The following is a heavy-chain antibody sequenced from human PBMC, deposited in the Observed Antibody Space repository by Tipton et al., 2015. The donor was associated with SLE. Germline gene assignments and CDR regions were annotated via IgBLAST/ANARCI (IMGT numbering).Heavy chain of an antibody. CDR1: GASMRSSY. CDR2: MYSGGSA. Sequence: TLSLTCTVSGASMRSSYWSWIRQPPGKGLEWIASMYSGGSANYNPSLKTRVNISVDTSRNQLSLRLSSVTAADTAMYYCARDQVGYSGYTSFYYMDVWGKGTTVTVSS. J-gene: IGHJ6*03. V-gene: IGHV4-59*01. CDR3: ARDQVGYSGYTSFYYMDV. D-gene: IGHD5-12*01.